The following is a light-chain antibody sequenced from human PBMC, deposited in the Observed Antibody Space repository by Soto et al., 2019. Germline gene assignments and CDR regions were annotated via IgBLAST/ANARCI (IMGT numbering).Light chain of an antibody. J-gene: IGLJ2*01. CDR1: SSDVGGYNF. V-gene: IGLV2-8*01. CDR2: EVT. Sequence: QSVLTQPPSASGSPGQSVTISCTGTSSDVGGYNFVSWYQRYPGKAPKLMIYEVTKRPSGVPDRFSGSKSGNTASLTVSGLQADDEADYYCGSYAGGNTLIFGGGTKLTVL. CDR3: GSYAGGNTLI.